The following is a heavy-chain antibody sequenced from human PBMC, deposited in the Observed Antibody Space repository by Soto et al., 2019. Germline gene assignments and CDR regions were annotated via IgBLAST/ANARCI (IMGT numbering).Heavy chain of an antibody. V-gene: IGHV4-39*01. CDR1: GGSISSSSYY. CDR3: ARRRANYYGSGSSFDY. D-gene: IGHD3-10*01. Sequence: WETLSLTCTVSGGSISSSSYYWGWIRQPPGKGLEWIGSIYYSGSTYYNPSLKSRVTISVDTSKNQFSLKLSSVTAADTAVYYCARRRANYYGSGSSFDYWGQGTLVTVSS. J-gene: IGHJ4*02. CDR2: IYYSGST.